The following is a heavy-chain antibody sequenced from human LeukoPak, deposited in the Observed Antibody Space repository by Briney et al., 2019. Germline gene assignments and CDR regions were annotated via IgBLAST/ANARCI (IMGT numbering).Heavy chain of an antibody. V-gene: IGHV3-30*04. CDR2: ISDDGRHK. CDR1: GFTFSRYA. Sequence: PGGSLRLSCAASGFTFSRYAMHWVRQTPGKGLEWMAIISDDGRHKYYADSVEGRFTISRDNSKNTLSLQMNSLRAEDTAVYYCARQSSGNYYRYGMDVWGQGTTVTVSS. D-gene: IGHD3-10*01. CDR3: ARQSSGNYYRYGMDV. J-gene: IGHJ6*02.